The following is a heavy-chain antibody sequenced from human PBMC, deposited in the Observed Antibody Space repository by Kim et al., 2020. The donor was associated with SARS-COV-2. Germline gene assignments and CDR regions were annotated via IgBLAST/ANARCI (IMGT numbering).Heavy chain of an antibody. CDR2: IYTSGST. D-gene: IGHD3-10*01. J-gene: IGHJ5*02. Sequence: SETLSLTCTVSGGSISSYYWSWIRQPAGKGLEWIGRIYTSGSTNYNPSLKSRVTMSVDTSKNQFSLKLSSVTAADTAVYYCARVAGSGRTNWFYPWGQGTLVTVSS. CDR3: ARVAGSGRTNWFYP. CDR1: GGSISSYY. V-gene: IGHV4-4*07.